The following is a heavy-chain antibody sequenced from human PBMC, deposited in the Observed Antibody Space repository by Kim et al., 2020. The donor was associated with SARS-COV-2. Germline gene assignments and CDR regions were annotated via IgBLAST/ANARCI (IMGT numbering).Heavy chain of an antibody. V-gene: IGHV3-23*01. J-gene: IGHJ5*02. Sequence: KGRFTISRDNSKNTLYLQMNSLRAEETAVYYCAKGAGRYSSSWYRWFDPWGQGTLVTVSS. D-gene: IGHD6-13*01. CDR3: AKGAGRYSSSWYRWFDP.